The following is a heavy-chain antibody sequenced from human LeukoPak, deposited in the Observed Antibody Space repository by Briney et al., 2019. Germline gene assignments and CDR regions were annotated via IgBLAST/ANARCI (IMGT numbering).Heavy chain of an antibody. V-gene: IGHV1-69*13. CDR3: ARVSPYYDILTGYSPAVY. CDR1: GGTFSSYA. D-gene: IGHD3-9*01. J-gene: IGHJ4*02. Sequence: SVKVSCKASGGTFSSYAISWVRQAPGQGLEWMGGIIPIFGTANYAQKFQGRVTITADESTSKAYMEVSSLRSEDTAVYYCARVSPYYDILTGYSPAVYWGQGTLVTVSS. CDR2: IIPIFGTA.